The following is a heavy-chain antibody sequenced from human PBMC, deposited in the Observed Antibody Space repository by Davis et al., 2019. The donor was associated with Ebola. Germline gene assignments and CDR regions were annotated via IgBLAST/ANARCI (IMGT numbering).Heavy chain of an antibody. CDR1: GFSFSSYG. V-gene: IGHV3-30*02. CDR3: GKDQSSQNYYGLGN. Sequence: GGSLRLSCAASGFSFSSYGMHWVRQAPGKGLEWLAFIRYDGSNKYYADSVKGRFTISRDNSKNTMYLQMNSLRAEDTAVYYCGKDQSSQNYYGLGNWGQGTLVTVSS. CDR2: IRYDGSNK. J-gene: IGHJ4*02. D-gene: IGHD3-10*01.